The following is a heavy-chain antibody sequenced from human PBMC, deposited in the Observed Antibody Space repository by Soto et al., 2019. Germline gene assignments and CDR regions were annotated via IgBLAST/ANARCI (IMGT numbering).Heavy chain of an antibody. Sequence: QVQLVQSGAEVKKPGASVRVSCKTSGFTFTTHPIHWVRKAPEQRLEWMGWINPGNGNTEYSLKFQGRLTFTRDTSASTAYMDLYSLKSEDTAVDYCASRPGLDTGPFDFWGQGTLVTISS. CDR1: GFTFTTHP. J-gene: IGHJ4*02. D-gene: IGHD1-1*01. V-gene: IGHV1-3*01. CDR3: ASRPGLDTGPFDF. CDR2: INPGNGNT.